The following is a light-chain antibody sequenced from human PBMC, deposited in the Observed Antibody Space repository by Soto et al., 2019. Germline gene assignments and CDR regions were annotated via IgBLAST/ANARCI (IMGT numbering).Light chain of an antibody. CDR3: QQYDSSVYT. CDR2: RAS. Sequence: DIQMTQSPSTLSASVGDRVTITCRASQSISSWLAWYQQKPGKAPKLLIYRASSLGSGVPSRFSGSGSRTEFTLTISSLQPDDFATYYCQQYDSSVYTFGQGTKLEIK. CDR1: QSISSW. V-gene: IGKV1-5*03. J-gene: IGKJ2*01.